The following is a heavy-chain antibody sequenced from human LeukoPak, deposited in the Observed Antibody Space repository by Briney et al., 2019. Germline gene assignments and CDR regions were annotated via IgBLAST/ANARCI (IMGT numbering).Heavy chain of an antibody. Sequence: ASVKVSCKASGYTFTSYGISWVRQAPGQGLEWMGWISAYNGNTNYAQKLQGRVTMTTDPSTSTAYMELRSLRSDDTAVYYCAREMHYYDSSGPWRGYYFDYWGQGTLVTVSS. V-gene: IGHV1-18*01. CDR1: GYTFTSYG. CDR3: AREMHYYDSSGPWRGYYFDY. CDR2: ISAYNGNT. D-gene: IGHD3-22*01. J-gene: IGHJ4*02.